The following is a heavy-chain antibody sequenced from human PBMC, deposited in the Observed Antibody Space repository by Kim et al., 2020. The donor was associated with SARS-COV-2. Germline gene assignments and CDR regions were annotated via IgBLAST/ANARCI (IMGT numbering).Heavy chain of an antibody. V-gene: IGHV3-11*04. CDR1: GFTLSDYY. CDR3: ARRNWNDFGGAFDI. D-gene: IGHD1-1*01. CDR2: ISSSGGTI. Sequence: GGSLRLSCAASGFTLSDYYMSWFRQAPGKGLEWVSYISSSGGTIYYADSVKGRFTISRDNAKNSLNLQMNSLRAEDTAVYYCARRNWNDFGGAFDIWGQGTMVTVSS. J-gene: IGHJ3*02.